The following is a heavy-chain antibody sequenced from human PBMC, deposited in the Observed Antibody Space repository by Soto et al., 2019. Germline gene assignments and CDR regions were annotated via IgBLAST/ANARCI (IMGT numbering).Heavy chain of an antibody. D-gene: IGHD4-17*01. V-gene: IGHV3-33*01. J-gene: IGHJ4*02. CDR2: IWFDGSTK. CDR1: GFTFSDYG. Sequence: QVQLVESGGGVVQPGRSLRLSCAVSGFTFSDYGMYWVRQAPGKGLEWVAMIWFDGSTKHYADSVKGRFTISRDNSKNTLYLQMNSRRAEDTAVYYCARVGDADYLNYVYSWGQGTQVTVSS. CDR3: ARVGDADYLNYVYS.